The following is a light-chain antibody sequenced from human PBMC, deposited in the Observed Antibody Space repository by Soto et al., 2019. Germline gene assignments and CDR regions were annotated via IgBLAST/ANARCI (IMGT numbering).Light chain of an antibody. CDR1: QIVTTNY. J-gene: IGKJ3*01. CDR2: AAS. CDR3: QQYGDSPLT. V-gene: IGKV3-20*01. Sequence: EVVSTKSPGTLYLSPGERATLACRASQIVTTNYLAWYQQKPGQPPRLLIYAASTRASAIPARFSGSGSGTDFTLTISRLQPEDFALYYCQQYGDSPLTFGPGTRVDVK.